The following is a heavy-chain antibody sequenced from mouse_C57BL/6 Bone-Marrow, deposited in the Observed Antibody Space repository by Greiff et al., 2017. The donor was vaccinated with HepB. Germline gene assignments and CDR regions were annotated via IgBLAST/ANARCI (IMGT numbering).Heavy chain of an antibody. CDR2: ISYDGSN. J-gene: IGHJ2*01. CDR1: GYSITSGYY. CDR3: AREGLYDGYFYCDY. V-gene: IGHV3-6*01. Sequence: EVQLQESGPGLVKPSQSLSLTCSVTGYSITSGYYWNWIRQFPGNKLEWMGYISYDGSNNYNPSLKNRISITRATSKNQFFLKLNSVTTEDTATYYCAREGLYDGYFYCDYWGQGTTLTVSS. D-gene: IGHD2-3*01.